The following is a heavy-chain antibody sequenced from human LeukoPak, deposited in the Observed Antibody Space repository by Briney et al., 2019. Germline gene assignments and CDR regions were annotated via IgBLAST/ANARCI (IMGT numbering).Heavy chain of an antibody. CDR1: GFTFSSYG. CDR3: AKRSGGPSPFDY. V-gene: IGHV3-23*01. D-gene: IGHD3-3*01. J-gene: IGHJ4*02. Sequence: PGGSLRLSCAASGFTFSSYGMTWVRQAPGKGLEWGSDISGSGIRRDYEDSVKGRFTISRDNSKNTLFLQMNSLRAEDTAVYYCAKRSGGPSPFDYWGQGTLVTVSS. CDR2: ISGSGIRR.